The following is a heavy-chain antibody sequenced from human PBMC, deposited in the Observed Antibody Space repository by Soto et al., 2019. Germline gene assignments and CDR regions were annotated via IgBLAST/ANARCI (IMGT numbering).Heavy chain of an antibody. CDR2: INAGNGNT. Sequence: ASVKVSCKASGYTFTSYAMHWVRQAPGQRLEWMGWINAGNGNTKYSQKFQGRVTITRDTSASTAYMELSSLRSEDTAVYYCARDAEADSSSSYNYFDYWGPGTLVTVSS. D-gene: IGHD6-13*01. CDR3: ARDAEADSSSSYNYFDY. V-gene: IGHV1-3*01. CDR1: GYTFTSYA. J-gene: IGHJ4*02.